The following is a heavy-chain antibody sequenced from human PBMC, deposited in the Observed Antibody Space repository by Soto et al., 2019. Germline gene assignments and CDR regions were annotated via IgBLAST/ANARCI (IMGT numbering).Heavy chain of an antibody. D-gene: IGHD3-22*01. J-gene: IGHJ5*01. CDR1: GFTFRGYA. CDR2: ISGSGEST. CDR3: AKEGAGYYDSSPYDS. Sequence: GGSLRLSCAASGFTFRGYAMSWVRQAPGKGLEWVSAISGSGESTHYADSVKGRSTISRDNSKNTLYLQMNSLRAEDTAVYYCAKEGAGYYDSSPYDSWGQGTLVTVSS. V-gene: IGHV3-23*01.